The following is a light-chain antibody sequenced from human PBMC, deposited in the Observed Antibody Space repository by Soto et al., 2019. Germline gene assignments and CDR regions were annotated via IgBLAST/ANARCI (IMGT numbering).Light chain of an antibody. V-gene: IGLV2-23*01. Sequence: QSALTQPASVSGSPGQSITISCTGTSSDVGSYNLVSWYQQHPGKAPNLMIYEGSKRPSGVSNRFSGSKSGNTASLTISGLQAEDEADYYCCSYACSRVFGGGTKLTVL. CDR2: EGS. CDR1: SSDVGSYNL. J-gene: IGLJ3*02. CDR3: CSYACSRV.